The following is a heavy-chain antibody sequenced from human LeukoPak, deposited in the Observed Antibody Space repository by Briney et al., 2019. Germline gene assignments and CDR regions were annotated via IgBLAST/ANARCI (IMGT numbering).Heavy chain of an antibody. CDR3: AREAQVGVIDY. D-gene: IGHD3-10*01. J-gene: IGHJ4*02. Sequence: PSETLSLTXTVSGGSISSGSYYWSWIRQPAGKGLEWVGRIYTSGSTNYIPSLKSRVTISVDTSKNQFSLKLSSVTAADTAVYYCAREAQVGVIDYWGQGTLVTVSS. V-gene: IGHV4-61*02. CDR1: GGSISSGSYY. CDR2: IYTSGST.